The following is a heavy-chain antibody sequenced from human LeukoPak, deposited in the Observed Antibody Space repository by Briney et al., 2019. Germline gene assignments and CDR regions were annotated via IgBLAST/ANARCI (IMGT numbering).Heavy chain of an antibody. V-gene: IGHV3-30*18. CDR3: AKDGVQSFHYYYYYMDV. CDR2: ISYDGSNK. Sequence: PGRSLRLSCAASGFTFSSYGMHWVRQAPGKGLEWVAVISYDGSNKYYADSVKGRFTISRDNSKSTLYLQMNSLRAEDTAVYYCAKDGVQSFHYYYYYMDVWGKGTTVTISS. CDR1: GFTFSSYG. J-gene: IGHJ6*03. D-gene: IGHD1-1*01.